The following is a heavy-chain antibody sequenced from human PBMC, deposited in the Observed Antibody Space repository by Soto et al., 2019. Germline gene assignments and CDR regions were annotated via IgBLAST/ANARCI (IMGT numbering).Heavy chain of an antibody. Sequence: PGGSLRLSCAASGVSFISYAMSWVRQAPGKGLEWVSTISGSDGRTFYADSVKGRFSISRDTSKNTLYLQMNSLRADDTAVYYCARWSYLDYWGQGTRVTVSS. CDR3: ARWSYLDY. CDR1: GVSFISYA. V-gene: IGHV3-23*01. D-gene: IGHD3-3*01. CDR2: ISGSDGRT. J-gene: IGHJ4*02.